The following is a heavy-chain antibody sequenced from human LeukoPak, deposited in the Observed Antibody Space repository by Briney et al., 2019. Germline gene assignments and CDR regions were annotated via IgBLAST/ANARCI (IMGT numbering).Heavy chain of an antibody. J-gene: IGHJ3*02. CDR3: ARVVVGAPFDI. CDR1: GDSISSAY. D-gene: IGHD1-26*01. Sequence: SETLSLTCTVSGDSISSAYWSWIRQPPGKGLEWIGYIYYSGTTSYNPSLKSRVSISVDTSKNQFSLKLTSVTAADTAVYYCARVVVGAPFDIWGQGTMVTVSS. CDR2: IYYSGTT. V-gene: IGHV4-59*01.